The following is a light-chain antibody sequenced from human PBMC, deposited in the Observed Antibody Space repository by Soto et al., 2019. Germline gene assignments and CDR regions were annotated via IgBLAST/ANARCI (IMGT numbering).Light chain of an antibody. CDR3: QQTYSNPPWT. J-gene: IGKJ1*01. CDR2: AAS. Sequence: DIQMTQSPSSLSASVGDRVTITCRASQSINSYVNWYQQKPGKAPKLLIYAASSLQSGVPSRFTRSESGTDFTLTISSLQPDDFATYYWQQTYSNPPWTFGQGTEVEIK. CDR1: QSINSY. V-gene: IGKV1-39*01.